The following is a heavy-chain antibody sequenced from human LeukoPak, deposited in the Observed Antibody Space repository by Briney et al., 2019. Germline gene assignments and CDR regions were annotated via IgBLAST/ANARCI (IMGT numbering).Heavy chain of an antibody. CDR3: ARVAAAGRNWFDP. D-gene: IGHD6-13*01. CDR2: IYTSGST. J-gene: IGHJ5*02. CDR1: GGSISSYY. V-gene: IGHV4-4*09. Sequence: PSETLSLTCTVSGGSISSYYWSWIRQPPGKGLEWIGYIYTSGSTNYNPSLKGRVTISVDTSKNQFSLKLSSVTAADTAVYYCARVAAAGRNWFDPWGQGTLVTVSS.